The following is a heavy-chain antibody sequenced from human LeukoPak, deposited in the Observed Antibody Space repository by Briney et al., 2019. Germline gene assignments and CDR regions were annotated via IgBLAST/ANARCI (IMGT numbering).Heavy chain of an antibody. D-gene: IGHD3-22*01. CDR3: AREKAHYYDSRGFDY. J-gene: IGHJ4*02. CDR2: IIPILGIA. CDR1: GGTFSSYA. V-gene: IGHV1-69*04. Sequence: ASVTVSCKASGGTFSSYAISWVGQAPGQGREWIGRIIPILGIAHYAQKFQGRVTITADKSTSTAYMELSSLRSEDTAVYYCAREKAHYYDSRGFDYWGQGTLVTVSS.